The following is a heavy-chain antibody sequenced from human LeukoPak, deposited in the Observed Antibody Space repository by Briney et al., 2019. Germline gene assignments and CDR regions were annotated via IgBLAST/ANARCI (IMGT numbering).Heavy chain of an antibody. CDR2: ISGSGGST. CDR1: GFTVSSYA. V-gene: IGHV3-23*01. CDR3: ARREMPTNSFDY. Sequence: GGSLRLSCAASGFTVSSYAMSWVRQAPGKGLGWVSGISGSGGSTYYADAVKGRFTISRDNSKNTLYLQMNSLRAEDTAIYYCARREMPTNSFDYWGQGTLVTVSS. D-gene: IGHD5-24*01. J-gene: IGHJ4*02.